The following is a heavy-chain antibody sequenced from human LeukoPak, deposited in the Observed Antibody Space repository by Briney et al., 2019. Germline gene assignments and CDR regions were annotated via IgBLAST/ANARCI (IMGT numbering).Heavy chain of an antibody. D-gene: IGHD4-17*01. Sequence: SETLSLTCTVSGGSISSYYWNRIRQPAGKRLEWIGRIYASGSTNYNPSLKSRVTMSVDTSKNQFSLKLSSVTAADTAVYYCARDATLYGDPLDYWGQGTLVTVSS. CDR2: IYASGST. J-gene: IGHJ4*02. V-gene: IGHV4-4*07. CDR1: GGSISSYY. CDR3: ARDATLYGDPLDY.